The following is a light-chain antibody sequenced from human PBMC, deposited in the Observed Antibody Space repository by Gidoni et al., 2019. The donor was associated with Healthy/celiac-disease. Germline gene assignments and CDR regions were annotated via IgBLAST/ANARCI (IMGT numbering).Light chain of an antibody. Sequence: DIQMTQSPSSLSASVGDRVTITCRASQSSSSYLNWYHQKPGKAPKRLIYAASSLQSVVPSRFSGSGSGTDFTLTIISLQPEDFATYYCQQSYSTPLTFGGGTKVEIK. CDR2: AAS. V-gene: IGKV1-39*01. CDR3: QQSYSTPLT. J-gene: IGKJ4*01. CDR1: QSSSSY.